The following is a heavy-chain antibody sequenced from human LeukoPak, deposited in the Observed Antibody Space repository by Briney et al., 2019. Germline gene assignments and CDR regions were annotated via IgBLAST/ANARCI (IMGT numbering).Heavy chain of an antibody. Sequence: GGSLRLSCAASGFTFSSYSMNWVRQAPGKGLKGVSSISSSSSYIYYADSVKGRFTISRDNAKNSLYLQMNSLRAEDTAVYYCASQVVPAALSDYWGQGTLVTVSS. D-gene: IGHD2-2*01. J-gene: IGHJ4*02. CDR1: GFTFSSYS. CDR3: ASQVVPAALSDY. CDR2: ISSSSSYI. V-gene: IGHV3-21*01.